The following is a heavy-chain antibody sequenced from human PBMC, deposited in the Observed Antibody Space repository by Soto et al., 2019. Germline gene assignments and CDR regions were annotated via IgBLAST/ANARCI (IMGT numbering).Heavy chain of an antibody. Sequence: SETLSLTCTVSGGPFSGGGYYWSWVRQAPGKGLEWMGYILHNGDTSYNPSLKSRITISKDTSKRQFSLNLSSVTAADTAVYYCARGDSTVSSVFDYWGRGMLVTVSS. CDR3: ARGDSTVSSVFDY. D-gene: IGHD4-17*01. J-gene: IGHJ4*02. V-gene: IGHV4-31*03. CDR2: ILHNGDT. CDR1: GGPFSGGGYY.